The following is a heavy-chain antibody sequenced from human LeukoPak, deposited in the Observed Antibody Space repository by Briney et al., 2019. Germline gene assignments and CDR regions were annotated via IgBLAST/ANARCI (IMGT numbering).Heavy chain of an antibody. V-gene: IGHV4-31*03. CDR3: ARKNDCGDSYYMDV. D-gene: IGHD4-17*01. CDR1: GGSIISGSNY. CDR2: IHNTGRT. J-gene: IGHJ6*03. Sequence: PSQTLSLTCTVSGGSIISGSNYWGWIRQQPGKGLGWIGYIHNTGRTDYNPSLKSRVIISVDTSKNRFSLRLSSVTAADTALYYCARKNDCGDSYYMDVWGKGTTVTVSS.